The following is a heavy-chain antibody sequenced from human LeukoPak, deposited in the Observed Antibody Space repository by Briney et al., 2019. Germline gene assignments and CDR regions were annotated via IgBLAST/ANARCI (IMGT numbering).Heavy chain of an antibody. D-gene: IGHD4-17*01. CDR2: IYYSGST. J-gene: IGHJ2*01. CDR1: GGSFSGYY. V-gene: IGHV4-34*09. Sequence: PSETLSLTCAVYGGSFSGYYWSWIRQPPGKGLEWIGYIYYSGSTYYNPSLKSRVTISVDTSKNQFSLKLSSVTAADTAVYYCARVPTVSGTPWYFDLWGRGTLVTVSS. CDR3: ARVPTVSGTPWYFDL.